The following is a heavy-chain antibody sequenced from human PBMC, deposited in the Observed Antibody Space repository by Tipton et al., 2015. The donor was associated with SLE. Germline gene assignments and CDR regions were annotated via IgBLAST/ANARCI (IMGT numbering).Heavy chain of an antibody. CDR1: GASISRGNYY. D-gene: IGHD7-27*01. V-gene: IGHV4-61*02. Sequence: LRLSCTVAGASISRGNYYWSWIRQPAGRGLEWIGRISTSGSTNYNPSLKSRVTISVDTSKSQFSLKLSSVTAADTAVYYCARGVLAGVLYFDLWRRGTLVTVSS. CDR3: ARGVLAGVLYFDL. J-gene: IGHJ2*01. CDR2: ISTSGST.